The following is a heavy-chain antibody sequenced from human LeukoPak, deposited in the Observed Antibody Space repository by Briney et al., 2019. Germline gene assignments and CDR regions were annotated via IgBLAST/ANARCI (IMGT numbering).Heavy chain of an antibody. Sequence: SVKVSYKASGFTFTNSPMQRVRQARGQPLEWIGWIVVGSGDTNYAQKFQERVTLTRDLSTSTAYMELRSLRSEDTAVYYCATGSGWYSPDYWGQGTLVTVSS. CDR3: ATGSGWYSPDY. J-gene: IGHJ4*02. V-gene: IGHV1-58*02. CDR1: GFTFTNSP. CDR2: IVVGSGDT. D-gene: IGHD6-19*01.